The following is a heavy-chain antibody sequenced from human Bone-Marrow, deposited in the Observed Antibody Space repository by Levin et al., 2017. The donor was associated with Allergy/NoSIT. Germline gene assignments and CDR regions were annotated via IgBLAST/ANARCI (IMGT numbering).Heavy chain of an antibody. J-gene: IGHJ6*02. CDR3: TTGAVAAAAPTGYSYYFGMDV. Sequence: GESLKISCAGSGFSFTNAWMNWVRQAPGKGLEWVGRVKSKGDGGATDYAVPVKGGFTISRDDSNSTLFLHMSGLKPEDTAVYYCTTGAVAAAAPTGYSYYFGMDVWGQGTTVTVS. D-gene: IGHD2-2*01. CDR2: VKSKGDGGAT. V-gene: IGHV3-15*07. CDR1: GFSFTNAW.